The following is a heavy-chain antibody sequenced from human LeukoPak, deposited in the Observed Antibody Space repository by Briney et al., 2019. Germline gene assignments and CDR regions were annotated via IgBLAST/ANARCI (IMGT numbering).Heavy chain of an antibody. J-gene: IGHJ3*02. CDR3: ARDPTSSWETAFDI. CDR2: ISSGTSYI. D-gene: IGHD1-26*01. V-gene: IGHV3-21*01. Sequence: PGGSLRLSCAASGFTFNTYTMDWVRQAPGKGLECVSSISSGTSYIYYADSVKGRFTISRDNAKNSLYLQMNSLRAEDTAVYYCARDPTSSWETAFDIWGQGTMVTVSS. CDR1: GFTFNTYT.